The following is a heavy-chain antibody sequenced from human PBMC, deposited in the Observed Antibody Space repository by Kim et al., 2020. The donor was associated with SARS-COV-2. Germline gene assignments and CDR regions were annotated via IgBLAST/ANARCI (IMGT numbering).Heavy chain of an antibody. D-gene: IGHD1-26*01. Sequence: MGWMNPNSGNTGYAQKFQGRVTMTRNTSISTAYMELSSLRSEDTAVYYCARASRIGYSGSYSYYYYMDVWGKGTTVTVSS. CDR2: MNPNSGNT. J-gene: IGHJ6*03. V-gene: IGHV1-8*01. CDR3: ARASRIGYSGSYSYYYYMDV.